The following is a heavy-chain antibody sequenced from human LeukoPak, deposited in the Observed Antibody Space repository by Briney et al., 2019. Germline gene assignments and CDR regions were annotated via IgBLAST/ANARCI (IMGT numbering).Heavy chain of an antibody. CDR3: ARDLAGHYYGSGSSFDY. CDR2: IREDGSEI. J-gene: IGHJ4*02. V-gene: IGHV3-7*01. D-gene: IGHD3-10*01. CDR1: GFTFSSYW. Sequence: GGSLRLSCAASGFTFSSYWMSWVRQAPGKGLEWVANIREDGSEIYYVDSVKGQFTISRDNAKNSLFLQMDSLRAEDTAVYYCARDLAGHYYGSGSSFDYWGQGTLVTVSS.